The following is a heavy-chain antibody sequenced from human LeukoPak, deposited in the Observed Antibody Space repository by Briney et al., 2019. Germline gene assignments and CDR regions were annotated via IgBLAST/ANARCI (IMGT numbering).Heavy chain of an antibody. CDR2: IYTSGST. D-gene: IGHD3-22*01. CDR3: ARDLAYYDSSGYYGYYFDY. Sequence: PSETLSLTCTVSGGSISSYYWSWIRQPAGKGLEWIGRIYTSGSTNYNPSFKSRVTMSVDTSKNQFSLKLSSVTAADTAVYYCARDLAYYDSSGYYGYYFDYWGQGTLVTVSS. V-gene: IGHV4-4*07. CDR1: GGSISSYY. J-gene: IGHJ4*02.